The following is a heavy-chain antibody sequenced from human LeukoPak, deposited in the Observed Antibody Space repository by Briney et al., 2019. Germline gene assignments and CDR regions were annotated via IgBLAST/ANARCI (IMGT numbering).Heavy chain of an antibody. CDR1: GFTFSNYW. J-gene: IGHJ4*02. V-gene: IGHV3-74*01. D-gene: IGHD6-13*01. Sequence: PGGSLRLSCAASGFTFSNYWMHWVRQAPGKGLVWVSRINSDGSSRNYADSVKGRFTISRDNAKNTVYLQMNNLRAEDTAVYYCASASSHRIAAGGDYWGQGTPVTVSS. CDR2: INSDGSSR. CDR3: ASASSHRIAAGGDY.